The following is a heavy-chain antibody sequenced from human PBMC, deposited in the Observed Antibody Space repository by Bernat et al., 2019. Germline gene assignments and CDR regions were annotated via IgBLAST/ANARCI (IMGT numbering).Heavy chain of an antibody. Sequence: QVQLVASGGGLVKPGGSLILFCAASGFTFYDYYMSWIRQAPGKGLDWVSFISSSSSYINYANSVKGRFTISRDNAKNSLYLQMKSLRAEETAVYYCGRGTSTSAPYMDVWGKGTAVSVSS. J-gene: IGHJ6*03. CDR2: ISSSSSYI. CDR3: GRGTSTSAPYMDV. CDR1: GFTFYDYY. V-gene: IGHV3-11*05.